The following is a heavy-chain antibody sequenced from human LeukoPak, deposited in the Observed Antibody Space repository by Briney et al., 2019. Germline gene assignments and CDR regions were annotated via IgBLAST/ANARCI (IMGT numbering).Heavy chain of an antibody. V-gene: IGHV1-18*01. D-gene: IGHD3-3*01. J-gene: IGHJ6*02. CDR2: ISAYNGNT. CDR3: ARHAYYDFWSGYYNYYYYYGMDV. Sequence: ASVKVSCKASGYRFTSYGISWVRQAPGQGLEWMGWISAYNGNTNYAQKLQGRVTMTTDTSTSTAYMELRSLRSDDTAVYYCARHAYYDFWSGYYNYYYYYGMDVWGQGTTVTVSS. CDR1: GYRFTSYG.